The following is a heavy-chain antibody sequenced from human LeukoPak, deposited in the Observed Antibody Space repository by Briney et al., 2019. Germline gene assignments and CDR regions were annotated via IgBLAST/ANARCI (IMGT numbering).Heavy chain of an antibody. Sequence: PSETLSLTRTVSGGSISSYYWSWIRQPPRQGLGLDGDIYYSGSTNYNPSLKSRVSISVDTSKNQFSLKLSSVTAADTAVYYCASGYSGYDRFDYWGQGTLVTVSS. CDR2: IYYSGST. J-gene: IGHJ4*02. CDR3: ASGYSGYDRFDY. D-gene: IGHD5-12*01. V-gene: IGHV4-59*01. CDR1: GGSISSYY.